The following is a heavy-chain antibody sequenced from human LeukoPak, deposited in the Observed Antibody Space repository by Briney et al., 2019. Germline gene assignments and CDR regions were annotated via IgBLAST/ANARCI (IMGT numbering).Heavy chain of an antibody. J-gene: IGHJ4*02. CDR3: ERLDYGDHDY. CDR1: GGSISSGSYY. V-gene: IGHV4-39*01. CDR2: IYYSGST. D-gene: IGHD4-17*01. Sequence: SETLSLTCTVSGGSISSGSYYWGWIREPAGKGLEWIGSIYYSGSTYYNPSLKSRVTISVDTSKNQLSLKLSSVTATDTAVYYCERLDYGDHDYWGQGTLVTVSS.